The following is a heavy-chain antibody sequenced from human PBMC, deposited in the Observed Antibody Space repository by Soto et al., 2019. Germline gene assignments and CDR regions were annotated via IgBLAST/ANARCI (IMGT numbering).Heavy chain of an antibody. CDR2: MYYSGST. V-gene: IGHV4-39*01. Sequence: PSETLSLTCTVSGDSIDGTNDYWGWIRQPPGKGLEWIGSMYYSGSTYYNPSLKSRVTISVDTSKNQFSLKLSSVTAADTAVYYCASPYSTSWLNFDYWGQGTLVTVSS. J-gene: IGHJ4*02. D-gene: IGHD6-13*01. CDR1: GDSIDGTNDY. CDR3: ASPYSTSWLNFDY.